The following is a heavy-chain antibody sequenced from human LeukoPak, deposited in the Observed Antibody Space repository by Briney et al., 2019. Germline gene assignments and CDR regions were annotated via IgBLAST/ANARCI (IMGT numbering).Heavy chain of an antibody. D-gene: IGHD2-2*02. J-gene: IGHJ5*02. CDR1: GYTFTSYG. CDR2: ISAYNGNT. Sequence: ASVKVSCKASGYTFTSYGISWVRQAPGQGLEWMGWISAYNGNTNYAQKLQGRVTMTTDTSTSTAYMELRSLRSDDTAVYYCATLEVVPAAILSEDWFDPWGQGTLVTVSS. CDR3: ATLEVVPAAILSEDWFDP. V-gene: IGHV1-18*01.